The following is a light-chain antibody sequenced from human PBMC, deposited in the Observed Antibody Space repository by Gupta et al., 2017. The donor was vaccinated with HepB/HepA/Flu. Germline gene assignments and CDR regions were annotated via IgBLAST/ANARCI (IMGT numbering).Light chain of an antibody. V-gene: IGKV3-15*01. J-gene: IGKJ4*01. CDR2: GAS. Sequence: EIVMTQSPGNLSVSPGERATLSCRASQSVNRNLAWYHQKPGQAPRLLVYGASTRATGIPARFSGSGSGTEFTLTISSLQSEDCAVYYCQQYNNWPLSIGGGTKVEIK. CDR1: QSVNRN. CDR3: QQYNNWPLS.